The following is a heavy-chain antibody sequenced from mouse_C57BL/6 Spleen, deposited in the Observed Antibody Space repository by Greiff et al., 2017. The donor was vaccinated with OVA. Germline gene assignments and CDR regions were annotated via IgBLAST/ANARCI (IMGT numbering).Heavy chain of an antibody. J-gene: IGHJ4*01. Sequence: VQLQQSGAELARPGASVKMSCKASGYTFTSYTMHWVKQRPGPGLEWIGYINPSSGYTKYNQKFKDKATLTADKSSSTAYMQLSSLTSEDSAVYYCATSVVATRAMDYWGQGTSVTVSS. D-gene: IGHD1-1*01. CDR2: INPSSGYT. V-gene: IGHV1-4*01. CDR1: GYTFTSYT. CDR3: ATSVVATRAMDY.